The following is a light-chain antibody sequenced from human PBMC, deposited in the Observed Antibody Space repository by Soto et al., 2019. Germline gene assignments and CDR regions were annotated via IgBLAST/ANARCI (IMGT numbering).Light chain of an antibody. CDR2: EGS. CDR1: SSDVGSYNL. Sequence: QSVLTQAASVSGSPGQSITISCTGTSSDVGSYNLVSWYQQHPGKAPKLMIYEGSKRPSGVSNRFSGSKSGNTASLTISGLQAEDEADYYCCSYAGSSNVVFGGGTKLTVL. J-gene: IGLJ2*01. CDR3: CSYAGSSNVV. V-gene: IGLV2-23*01.